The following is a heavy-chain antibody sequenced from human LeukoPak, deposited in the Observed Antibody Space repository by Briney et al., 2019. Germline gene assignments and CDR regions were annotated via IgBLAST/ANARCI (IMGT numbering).Heavy chain of an antibody. J-gene: IGHJ2*01. CDR1: GFTFSSYS. D-gene: IGHD1/OR15-1a*01. V-gene: IGHV3-21*01. CDR3: ARDSGTSEWYFDL. CDR2: ISSSSSYI. Sequence: PGGSLRLSCAASGFTFSSYSMNWVRQAPGKGLEWVSSISSSSSYIYYADSVQGRFTISRDNSKNSLYLQMNSLRAEDTAVYYCARDSGTSEWYFDLWGRGTLLTVSS.